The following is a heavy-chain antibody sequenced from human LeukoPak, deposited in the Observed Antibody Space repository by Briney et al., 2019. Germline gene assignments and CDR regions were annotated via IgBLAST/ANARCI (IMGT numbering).Heavy chain of an antibody. J-gene: IGHJ4*02. Sequence: GGSLRLSCAASGFTFSSYGMHWVRQAPGKGLEWVAVIWYDGSNKYYADSVKGRFTISRDNSKNTLYLQMNSLRAEDTAVYYCAREALGSAAAGCFGYWGQGTLVTVSS. V-gene: IGHV3-33*01. CDR3: AREALGSAAAGCFGY. CDR1: GFTFSSYG. CDR2: IWYDGSNK. D-gene: IGHD6-13*01.